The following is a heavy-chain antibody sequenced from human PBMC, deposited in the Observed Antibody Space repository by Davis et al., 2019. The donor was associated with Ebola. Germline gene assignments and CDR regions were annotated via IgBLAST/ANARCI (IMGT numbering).Heavy chain of an antibody. CDR3: AQGQGQSVYYYYGMDV. CDR2: IDWADDK. CDR1: GFSLSTSGMC. J-gene: IGHJ6*02. V-gene: IGHV2-70*12. Sequence: SGPTLVKPTQTLTLTCTFSGFSLSTSGMCVSWIRQPPGKALEWLALIDWADDKYYSTSLKTRLTISKDTSKNQVVLTMTNMDPVDTATYYCAQGQGQSVYYYYGMDVWGQGTTATVSS.